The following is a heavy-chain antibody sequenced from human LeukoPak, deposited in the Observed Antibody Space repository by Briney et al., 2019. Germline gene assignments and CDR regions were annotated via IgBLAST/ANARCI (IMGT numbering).Heavy chain of an antibody. CDR2: ISSSSSYI. J-gene: IGHJ4*02. CDR3: ARDQGAVAGRSY. Sequence: PGGSLRLSCAASGFTFSSYSMNWVRQAPGKGLEWVSSISSSSSYIYYADSVKGRFTISRDNAKNSLYLQMNSLRAEDTAVYYCARDQGAVAGRSYWGQGTLVTVSS. D-gene: IGHD6-19*01. V-gene: IGHV3-21*01. CDR1: GFTFSSYS.